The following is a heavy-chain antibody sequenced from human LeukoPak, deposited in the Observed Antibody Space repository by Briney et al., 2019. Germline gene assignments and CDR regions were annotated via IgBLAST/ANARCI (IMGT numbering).Heavy chain of an antibody. J-gene: IGHJ4*02. D-gene: IGHD6-19*01. CDR1: GFPFSDYV. CDR2: IRFGGTNN. CDR3: AKDRWGAVGSFDY. Sequence: RSGGSLCLSCAASGFPFSDYVMVWVRQAPGNGLVWVPVIRFGGTNNYYAVSVRVRFTIDRSNSKNSLYLQMKSPEDTAASVCYCAKDRWGAVGSFDYWGEG. V-gene: IGHV3-30*02.